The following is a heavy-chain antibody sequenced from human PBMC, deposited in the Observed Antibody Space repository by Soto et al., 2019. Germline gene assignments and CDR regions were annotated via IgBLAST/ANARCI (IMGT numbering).Heavy chain of an antibody. Sequence: PGGSLRLSCAASGFTFSSYGMHWVRQAPGKGLEGVAVIWYDGSNKYYADSVKGRFTISRDNSKNTLYLQMNSLRAEDTAVYYRARDRMGPSGWYEAFDIWGQGTMVTVSS. CDR3: ARDRMGPSGWYEAFDI. J-gene: IGHJ3*02. CDR1: GFTFSSYG. D-gene: IGHD6-19*01. V-gene: IGHV3-33*01. CDR2: IWYDGSNK.